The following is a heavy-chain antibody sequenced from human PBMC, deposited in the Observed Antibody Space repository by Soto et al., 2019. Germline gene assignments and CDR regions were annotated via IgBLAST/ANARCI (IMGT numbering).Heavy chain of an antibody. CDR3: ARDLRRQLARYYYYGMDV. CDR1: GFTFSSYS. D-gene: IGHD6-6*01. CDR2: ISSSSSTI. J-gene: IGHJ6*02. Sequence: PGGSLRLSCAASGFTFSSYSMNWVRQAPGKGLEWVSYISSSSSTIYYADSVKGRFTISRDNAKNSLYLQMNSLRDEDRAVFYCARDLRRQLARYYYYGMDVWGQGTTVTVSS. V-gene: IGHV3-48*02.